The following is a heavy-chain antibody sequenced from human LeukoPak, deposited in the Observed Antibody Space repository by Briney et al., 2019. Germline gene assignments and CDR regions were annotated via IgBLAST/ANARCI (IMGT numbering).Heavy chain of an antibody. CDR3: AREASYFDSSGYYYYYYYGMDV. CDR2: IKQDGSEK. D-gene: IGHD3-22*01. J-gene: IGHJ6*02. V-gene: IGHV3-7*01. CDR1: GFTFGNYW. Sequence: GGSLRLSCAASGFTFGNYWMSWVRQAPGKGLEWVANIKQDGSEKYYVASVKGRFTISRDNSLYLQMNSLRAKDTAMYYCAREASYFDSSGYYYYYYYGMDVWGQGTTVTVSS.